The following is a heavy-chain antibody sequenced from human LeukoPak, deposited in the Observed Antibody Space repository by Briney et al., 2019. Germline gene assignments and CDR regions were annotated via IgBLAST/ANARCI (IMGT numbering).Heavy chain of an antibody. D-gene: IGHD3-10*01. Sequence: GGSLRLSCAASGFTFSDYAMSWVRQAPGKGLEWVSTISGSAGSTYYADSVKGRFTISRDNSKNTLYLQMNSLRAEDTAVYYCAKSQRGYGSGTSYWGQGTLVTVSS. J-gene: IGHJ4*02. CDR2: ISGSAGST. CDR3: AKSQRGYGSGTSY. V-gene: IGHV3-23*01. CDR1: GFTFSDYA.